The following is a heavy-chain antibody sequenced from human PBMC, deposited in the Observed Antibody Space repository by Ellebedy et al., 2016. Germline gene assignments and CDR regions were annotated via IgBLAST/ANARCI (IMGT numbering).Heavy chain of an antibody. CDR1: GGSISSGDYY. D-gene: IGHD3-22*01. CDR3: ARDRNYYDSSGSGGGIDY. J-gene: IGHJ4*02. Sequence: SETLSLTCTVSGGSISSGDYYWSWIRQPPGKGLEWIGYIYYSGSTYYNPSLKSRVTISVDTSKNQFPLKRSSVTAADTAVYYCARDRNYYDSSGSGGGIDYWGQGTLVTVSS. V-gene: IGHV4-30-4*01. CDR2: IYYSGST.